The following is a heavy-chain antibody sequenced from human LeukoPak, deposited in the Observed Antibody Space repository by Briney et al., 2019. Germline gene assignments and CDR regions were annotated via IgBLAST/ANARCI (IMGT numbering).Heavy chain of an antibody. CDR1: GFTFSSYA. CDR3: AKDRGLYPLYGMDV. CDR2: CSGSST. D-gene: IGHD4-17*01. V-gene: IGHV3-23*01. Sequence: GGSLRLSCAASGFTFSSYAMSWVRQAPGKGLEWVSGCSGSSTYYADSVKGRFTISRDNSKNTLYLQMNSLRAEDTAAYYCAKDRGLYPLYGMDVWGQGTTVTVSS. J-gene: IGHJ6*02.